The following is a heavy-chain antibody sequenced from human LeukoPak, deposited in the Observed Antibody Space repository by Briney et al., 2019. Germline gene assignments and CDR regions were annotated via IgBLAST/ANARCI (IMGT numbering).Heavy chain of an antibody. CDR3: ASPVDSSSWYGGALDI. J-gene: IGHJ3*02. Sequence: GESLKISCKGSGYSFTSYWIGWVRQMPGKGLEWMGIIYPGDSDTRYSPSFQGQVTISADKSISTAYLQWSSLKASDTAMYYCASPVDSSSWYGGALDIWGQGTMVTVSS. CDR2: IYPGDSDT. V-gene: IGHV5-51*01. D-gene: IGHD6-13*01. CDR1: GYSFTSYW.